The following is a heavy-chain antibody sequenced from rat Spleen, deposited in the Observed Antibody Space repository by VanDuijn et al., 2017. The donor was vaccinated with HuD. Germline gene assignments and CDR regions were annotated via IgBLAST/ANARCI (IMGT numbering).Heavy chain of an antibody. D-gene: IGHD1-10*01. CDR2: IWGDGST. CDR3: AMQLHS. CDR1: GFSLTSYG. V-gene: IGHV2-77*01. J-gene: IGHJ2*01. Sequence: QVQMKETGPGLVQTTQTLSVTCTVSGFSLTSYGVHWVRQAPGKGLEGMGIIWGDGSTNYNSALKSRLSISRDTSKSQVFLTMNSLQTDDTAIYYCAMQLHSWGQGVMVTVSS.